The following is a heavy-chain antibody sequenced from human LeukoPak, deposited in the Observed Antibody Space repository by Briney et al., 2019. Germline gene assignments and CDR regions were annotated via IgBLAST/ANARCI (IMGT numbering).Heavy chain of an antibody. Sequence: SETLSLTCAVSGGSISSGGYSWSWIRQPPGKGLEWIGYIYHSGSTYYNPSLKSRVTISVDRSKNQFSLKLSSVTAADTAVYYCARATYLEAPDYWGQGTLVTVSS. CDR1: GGSISSGGYS. CDR2: IYHSGST. CDR3: ARATYLEAPDY. V-gene: IGHV4-30-2*01. J-gene: IGHJ4*02.